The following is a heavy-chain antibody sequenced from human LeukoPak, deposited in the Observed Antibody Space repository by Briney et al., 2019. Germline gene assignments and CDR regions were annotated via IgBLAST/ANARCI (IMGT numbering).Heavy chain of an antibody. V-gene: IGHV1-18*01. CDR1: GYTFTSYG. CDR2: ISAYNGNT. CDR3: ASDGVAAAGTLSY. J-gene: IGHJ4*02. D-gene: IGHD6-13*01. Sequence: ASVKVSCKASGYTFTSYGISWVRQAPGQGLEWMGWISAYNGNTHYAQKFQGRVTITADKSTSTAYMELSSLRSEDTAVYYCASDGVAAAGTLSYWGQGTLVTVSS.